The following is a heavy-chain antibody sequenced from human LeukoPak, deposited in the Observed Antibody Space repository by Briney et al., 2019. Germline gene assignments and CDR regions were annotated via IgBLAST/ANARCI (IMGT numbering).Heavy chain of an antibody. CDR2: IYYSGST. D-gene: IGHD1-26*01. V-gene: IGHV4-59*01. CDR3: ARGMGVVGANPRAY. Sequence: SETLSLTCTVSGGSISSFYWSWIRQPPGKGLEWIGCIYYSGSTNYNPSLKSRVTISLDTSKNQSSLKLSSVTAADTAVYYCARGMGVVGANPRAYWGQGTLVTVSS. CDR1: GGSISSFY. J-gene: IGHJ4*02.